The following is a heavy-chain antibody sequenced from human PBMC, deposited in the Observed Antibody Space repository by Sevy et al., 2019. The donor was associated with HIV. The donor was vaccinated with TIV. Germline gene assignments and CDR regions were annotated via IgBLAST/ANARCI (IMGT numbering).Heavy chain of an antibody. V-gene: IGHV3-48*03. CDR1: GFTFSNYE. Sequence: GALRLSCAASGFTFSNYEMNWVRQAPGKGLEWLSYISSGSSTIYYADSVKGRFTISRDNAKNSLYLQMNSLRAEDTAVYYCARDLRRTYYSSWGQGTLVTVSS. CDR2: ISSGSSTI. J-gene: IGHJ5*02. CDR3: ARDLRRTYYSS. D-gene: IGHD3-10*01.